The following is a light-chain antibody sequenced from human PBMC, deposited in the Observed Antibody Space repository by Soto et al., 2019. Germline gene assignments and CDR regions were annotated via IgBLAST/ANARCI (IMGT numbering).Light chain of an antibody. Sequence: QPVLTQSPSASASLGASVKLTCTLSSGHSSYAIAWHQQQPEKGPRYLMKLNSDGSHSKGDGIPDRFSGSSSGAERYLTISTLHSEDEADYYCQPWGTGIGVFGRGTKLTLL. J-gene: IGLJ2*01. CDR1: SGHSSYA. CDR3: QPWGTGIGV. V-gene: IGLV4-69*01. CDR2: LNSDGSH.